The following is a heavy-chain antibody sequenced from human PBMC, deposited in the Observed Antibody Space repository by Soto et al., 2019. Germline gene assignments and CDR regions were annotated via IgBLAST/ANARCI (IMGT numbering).Heavy chain of an antibody. Sequence: SETLSLTCTVSCGSISSYYWSWIRQPPGKGLEWIGYIYFRGTTNYNPSLKSRVTMSADTSKNQFSLKLNSVTAADTAVYYCARMNYYDTSGYPFDYWGKGMMVTVS. V-gene: IGHV4-59*01. CDR1: CGSISSYY. CDR2: IYFRGTT. D-gene: IGHD3-22*01. J-gene: IGHJ4*02. CDR3: ARMNYYDTSGYPFDY.